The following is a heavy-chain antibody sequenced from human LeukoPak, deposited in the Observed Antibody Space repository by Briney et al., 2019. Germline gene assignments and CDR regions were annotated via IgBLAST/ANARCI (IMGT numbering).Heavy chain of an antibody. V-gene: IGHV4-61*08. D-gene: IGHD1-26*01. CDR1: GGSISSGDYY. J-gene: IGHJ6*03. CDR2: IYYSGST. Sequence: SETLSLTCTVSGGSISSGDYYWSWIRQPPGKGLEWIGYIYYSGSTNYNPSLKSRFTISVDTSKNQFSLKLSSVTAADTAVYYCASVAREPYYYYYYMDGWGKGTTVTVSS. CDR3: ASVAREPYYYYYYMDG.